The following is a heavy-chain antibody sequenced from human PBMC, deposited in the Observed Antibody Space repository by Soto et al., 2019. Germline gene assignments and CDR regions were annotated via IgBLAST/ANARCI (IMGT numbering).Heavy chain of an antibody. CDR3: AKDGRGWSDAFDI. Sequence: GGSLRLSSAASGFTFSSYAMIWVRQAPGKGLEWVSAISGSGGSTYYADSVKGRFTISRDNSKNTLYLQMNSLRAEDTAVYYCAKDGRGWSDAFDIWGQGTMVTVSS. D-gene: IGHD6-19*01. J-gene: IGHJ3*02. V-gene: IGHV3-23*01. CDR2: ISGSGGST. CDR1: GFTFSSYA.